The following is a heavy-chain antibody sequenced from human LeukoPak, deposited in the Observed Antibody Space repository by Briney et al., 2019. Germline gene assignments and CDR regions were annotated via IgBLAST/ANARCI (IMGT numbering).Heavy chain of an antibody. D-gene: IGHD3-16*01. V-gene: IGHV3-48*02. CDR3: AREGGFDY. J-gene: IGHJ4*02. CDR1: GFTFSTSS. CDR2: ISSGGSTI. Sequence: GGSLRLSCAASGFTFSTSSMNWVRQAPGKGLEWVSYISSGGSTIYYADSVKGRFTISRDNAKNSLYLQMNGLRDEDTALYYCAREGGFDYWGQGTLVTVSS.